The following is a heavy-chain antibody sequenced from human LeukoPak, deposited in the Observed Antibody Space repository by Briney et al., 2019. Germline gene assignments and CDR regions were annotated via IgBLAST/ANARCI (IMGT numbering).Heavy chain of an antibody. D-gene: IGHD2-15*01. CDR3: ARVSGMDDPLDY. Sequence: SETLSLTCTVSGGSISSSSYYWGWIRQPPGKGLEWIGSIYYSGSTYYNPSLKSRVTISVDTSKNQFSLKLSSVTAADTAVYYCARVSGMDDPLDYWGQGTLVTVSS. V-gene: IGHV4-39*07. J-gene: IGHJ4*02. CDR1: GGSISSSSYY. CDR2: IYYSGST.